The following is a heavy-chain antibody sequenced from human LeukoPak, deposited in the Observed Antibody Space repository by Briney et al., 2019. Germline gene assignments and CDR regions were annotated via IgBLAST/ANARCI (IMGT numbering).Heavy chain of an antibody. V-gene: IGHV1-2*02. CDR2: INPNSGGT. Sequence: ASVKVSCKASGYTFTANYIHWVRQAPGQGVDWMGWINPNSGGTNYGQKFQARVTMTGDTSISTAYMELNSLRSDDTAVYYCARGAGFGGYSRYYMDVWGKGTTVTVSS. CDR3: ARGAGFGGYSRYYMDV. J-gene: IGHJ6*03. CDR1: GYTFTANY. D-gene: IGHD3-16*01.